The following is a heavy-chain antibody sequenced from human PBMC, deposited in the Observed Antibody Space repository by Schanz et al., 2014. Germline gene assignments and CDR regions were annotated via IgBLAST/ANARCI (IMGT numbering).Heavy chain of an antibody. CDR2: ISSSSSYI. J-gene: IGHJ6*02. V-gene: IGHV3-21*01. CDR1: GFTFSSYS. Sequence: EVQLVESGGGLVKPGGSLRLSCAASGFTFSSYSMNWVRQAPGKGLEWVSSISSSSSYIYYADSVKGRFTISRDNAKNSLYLQINSMRAEDTTVYYCAREEGWGRARAGPKHYYCGMDVWGQGTTVTVSS. CDR3: AREEGWGRARAGPKHYYCGMDV. D-gene: IGHD6-13*01.